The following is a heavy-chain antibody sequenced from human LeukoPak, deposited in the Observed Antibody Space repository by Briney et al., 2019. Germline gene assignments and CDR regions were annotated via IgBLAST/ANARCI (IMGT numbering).Heavy chain of an antibody. CDR1: AYSFTSNW. CDR2: IYLGDSDT. Sequence: PGESLKISCKGSAYSFTSNWIGWVRHMPGQGLGWMGIIYLGDSDTRYSPPSQDKVSISSAKTISTAYLLWSSLKASATAMEYCARRYYDIWTGAYY. CDR3: ARRYYDIWTGAYY. V-gene: IGHV5-51*01. J-gene: IGHJ6*03. D-gene: IGHD3-9*01.